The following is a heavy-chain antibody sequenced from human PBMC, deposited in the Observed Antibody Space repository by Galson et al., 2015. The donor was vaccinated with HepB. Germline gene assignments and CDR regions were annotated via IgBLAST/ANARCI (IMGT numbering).Heavy chain of an antibody. D-gene: IGHD6-19*01. CDR2: ISHSGST. J-gene: IGHJ1*01. CDR1: GGSLSDNY. V-gene: IGHV4-34*01. Sequence: ETLSLTCAVYGGSLSDNYWSWIRQPPGKGLEWIGEISHSGSTKYNPSLKSQVTISLDTSTNQFSLKLSSVTAADTAVYYCATGAWSIAMAATGFQHWGQGTLVTVSS. CDR3: ATGAWSIAMAATGFQH.